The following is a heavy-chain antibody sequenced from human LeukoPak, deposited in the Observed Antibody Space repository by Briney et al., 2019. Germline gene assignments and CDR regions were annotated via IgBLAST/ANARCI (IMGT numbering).Heavy chain of an antibody. Sequence: GASLRLSCAASGFTFSSYAMSWVRQAPGKGLEWVSAISGSGGSTYYADSVKGRFTISRDNSKSTLYLQMNSLRAEDTAVYYCAKPIPGYSSGWVFDYWGQGTLVTVSS. CDR3: AKPIPGYSSGWVFDY. CDR2: ISGSGGST. D-gene: IGHD6-19*01. V-gene: IGHV3-23*01. J-gene: IGHJ4*02. CDR1: GFTFSSYA.